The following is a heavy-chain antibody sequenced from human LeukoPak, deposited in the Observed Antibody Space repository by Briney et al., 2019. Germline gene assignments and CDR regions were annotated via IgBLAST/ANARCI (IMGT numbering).Heavy chain of an antibody. CDR1: GYTFSTYG. CDR3: ARGGITPSGARSLDY. Sequence: ASVKVSCKASGYTFSTYGITWVRQAPGQGLEWMGWIITYNGNTNYAQKVQGRVTMTTDTSTSTAYMDLRSLRSDDTAVYYCARGGITPSGARSLDYWGQGTLVTVSS. J-gene: IGHJ4*02. V-gene: IGHV1-18*01. CDR2: IITYNGNT. D-gene: IGHD3-10*01.